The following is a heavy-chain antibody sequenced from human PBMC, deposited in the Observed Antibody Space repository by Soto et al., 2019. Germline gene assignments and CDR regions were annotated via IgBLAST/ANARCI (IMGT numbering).Heavy chain of an antibody. J-gene: IGHJ4*02. Sequence: QVQLQESGPGLVKPSETLSLTCAVSGDSISSPNWWSWYRQPPGKGLELVGELFASGSSNYNPSLNGRVTLSLGTSKNHFSLRLTSLTAADTAIYYGAREGFDHRPDYWVQGIPVTVSS. V-gene: IGHV4-4*02. CDR2: LFASGSS. CDR1: GDSISSPNW. CDR3: AREGFDHRPDY.